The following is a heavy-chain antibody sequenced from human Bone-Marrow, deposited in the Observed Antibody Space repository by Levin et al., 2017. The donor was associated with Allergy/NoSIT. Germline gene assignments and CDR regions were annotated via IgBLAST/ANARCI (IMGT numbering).Heavy chain of an antibody. CDR1: GFDFSSYA. CDR2: ISGSGDNT. Sequence: PGGSLRLSCAASGFDFSSYAISWVRQAPGKGLEWVSGISGSGDNTYYADSVKGRFAISRDSSKNTVYLQMYRLRAEDTAVFYCARGRRNCGGDCHFYYFDYWGQGTLVTVSS. CDR3: ARGRRNCGGDCHFYYFDY. V-gene: IGHV3-23*01. D-gene: IGHD2-21*02. J-gene: IGHJ4*02.